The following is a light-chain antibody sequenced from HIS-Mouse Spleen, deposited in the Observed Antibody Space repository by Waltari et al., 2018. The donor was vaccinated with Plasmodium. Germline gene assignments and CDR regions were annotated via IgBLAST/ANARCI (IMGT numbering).Light chain of an antibody. CDR1: SSDVGSYNL. Sequence: QSALTQPASVSGSPGQSITISCTGTSSDVGSYNLVSWYQQHPGKAPKLMIYEGSKRPSWVANRCSGSKSGNTASRTISGLQAEDEADYYCCSYAGSSTFVVFGGGTKLTVL. V-gene: IGLV2-23*03. J-gene: IGLJ2*01. CDR2: EGS. CDR3: CSYAGSSTFVV.